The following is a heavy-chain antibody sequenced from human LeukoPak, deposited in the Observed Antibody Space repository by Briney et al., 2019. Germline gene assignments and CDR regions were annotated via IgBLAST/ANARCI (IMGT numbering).Heavy chain of an antibody. CDR1: GGTFSSYA. J-gene: IGHJ4*02. Sequence: RASVKVSCKASGGTFSSYAISWVRQAPGQGLEWMGRIIPIFGTANYAQKFQGRVTITTDESTSTAYMELSSLRSEDTAVYYCATRGGTKGDSQYWGQGTLVTVSS. CDR3: ATRGGTKGDSQY. V-gene: IGHV1-69*05. D-gene: IGHD1-1*01. CDR2: IIPIFGTA.